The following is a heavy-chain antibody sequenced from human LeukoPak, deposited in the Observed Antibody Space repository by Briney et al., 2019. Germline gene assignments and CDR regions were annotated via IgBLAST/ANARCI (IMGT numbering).Heavy chain of an antibody. V-gene: IGHV3-30-3*01. CDR1: GFTFSSYA. D-gene: IGHD3-10*01. CDR2: ISYDGSNK. J-gene: IGHJ4*02. CDR3: ARDRIDYYGSGSYYYDY. Sequence: PGRSLRLSCAASGFTFSSYAMHWVRQAPGKGLEWVAVISYDGSNKYYADSVKGRFTISRDNSKNTLYLQMNSLRAEDTAVYYCARDRIDYYGSGSYYYDYWGQGTLVTVSS.